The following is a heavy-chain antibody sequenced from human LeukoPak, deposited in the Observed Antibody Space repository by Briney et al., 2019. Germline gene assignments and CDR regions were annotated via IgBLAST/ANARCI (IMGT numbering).Heavy chain of an antibody. CDR2: MSPISGNT. D-gene: IGHD2-15*01. CDR3: ARPYCSGGDCLRYFDL. J-gene: IGHJ2*01. V-gene: IGHV1-8*01. Sequence: GASVKASCKASGYTFTSYDISWVRQATGQGLEWMGWMSPISGNTGYAQKFQGRVTMTRSTSISTAYMELSSLRSEDTAVYYCARPYCSGGDCLRYFDLWGRGTLITVSS. CDR1: GYTFTSYD.